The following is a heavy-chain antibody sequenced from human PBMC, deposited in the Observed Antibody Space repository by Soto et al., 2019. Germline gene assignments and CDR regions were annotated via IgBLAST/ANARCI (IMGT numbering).Heavy chain of an antibody. CDR2: IYKSATT. CDR3: ARGRYCLTGRCFPNWFDT. Sequence: SETLSLTCSVSDDSISTVDYFWAWIRQPPGQALEYIGYIYKSATTYYNPSFEGRVAISLDTSKSHFSLNVTSVTAADTAVYFCARGRYCLTGRCFPNWFDTWGQGTLVTVSS. V-gene: IGHV4-30-4*01. D-gene: IGHD2-15*01. CDR1: DDSISTVDYF. J-gene: IGHJ5*02.